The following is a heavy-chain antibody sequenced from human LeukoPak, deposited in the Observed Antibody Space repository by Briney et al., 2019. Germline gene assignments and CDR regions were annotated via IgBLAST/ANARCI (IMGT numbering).Heavy chain of an antibody. CDR1: EFTFSSYS. V-gene: IGHV3-48*04. CDR2: IRSSGTTI. Sequence: GGSLRLSCTASEFTFSSYSMNWVRQAPGKGLEWISYIRSSGTTIYYADSMKGRFTISRDNAKNSLYLQMNSLRAEDTAVYYCARDLGRGIRSMYGYGGLNYFDYWGQGTLVTVSS. D-gene: IGHD4-23*01. CDR3: ARDLGRGIRSMYGYGGLNYFDY. J-gene: IGHJ4*02.